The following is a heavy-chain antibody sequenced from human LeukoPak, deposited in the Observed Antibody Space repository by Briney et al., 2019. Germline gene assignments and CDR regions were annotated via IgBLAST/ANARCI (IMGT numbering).Heavy chain of an antibody. CDR2: ISYDGSNK. Sequence: GGSVRLSCAASGLTFSSYAMHWVRQAPGKGLEWVAVISYDGSNKYYADPVKGRFTISRDNSKNTLYLQMTSLRAEDPAVYYCASLYLAFLHGMDVWGQGTTVTVSS. CDR1: GLTFSSYA. D-gene: IGHD2-8*01. CDR3: ASLYLAFLHGMDV. J-gene: IGHJ6*02. V-gene: IGHV3-30-3*01.